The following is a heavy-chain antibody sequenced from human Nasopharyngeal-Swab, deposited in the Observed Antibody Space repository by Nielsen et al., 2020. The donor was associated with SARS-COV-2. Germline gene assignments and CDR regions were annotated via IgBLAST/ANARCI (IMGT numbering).Heavy chain of an antibody. D-gene: IGHD3-10*01. J-gene: IGHJ4*02. CDR2: IKQDGSEK. Sequence: VRQAPGKGLEWVANIKQDGSEKNYVDSVKGRFTISRDNAKNSLFLQMNSLRDEDTAFYYCARVGGRTSLMGYWGQGTLVTVSS. V-gene: IGHV3-7*01. CDR3: ARVGGRTSLMGY.